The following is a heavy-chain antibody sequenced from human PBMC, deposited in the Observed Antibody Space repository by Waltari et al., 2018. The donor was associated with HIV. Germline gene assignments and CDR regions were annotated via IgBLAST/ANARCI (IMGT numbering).Heavy chain of an antibody. Sequence: VSLLVCGGGLVQPGAALRLSCAASGSTFSIFSVNWVRQAPGNGLEWIAYISYSSRHIYYGYSVQGRFTISRDNSKNSLYLQMDILRADDTAVYYCTRTVSSYKYDFDYWGQGTLVTVSS. CDR2: ISYSSRHI. CDR3: TRTVSSYKYDFDY. J-gene: IGHJ4*02. CDR1: GSTFSIFS. D-gene: IGHD6-13*01. V-gene: IGHV3-48*04.